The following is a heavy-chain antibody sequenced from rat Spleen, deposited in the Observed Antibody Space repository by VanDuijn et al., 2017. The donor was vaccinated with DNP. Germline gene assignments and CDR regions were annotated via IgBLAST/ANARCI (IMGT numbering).Heavy chain of an antibody. V-gene: IGHV5-25*01. CDR3: ATRGGDY. J-gene: IGHJ2*01. D-gene: IGHD1-11*01. CDR1: GFTFSNYD. CDR2: ISPSGGST. Sequence: EVQLVETGGGLVQPGRSLKLSCVASGFTFSNYDMAWVRQAPTKGLEWVASISPSGGSTYYRDSVKGRFTISRDNAKSTLYLQMDSLRSEDTATYYCATRGGDYWGQGVMVTVSS.